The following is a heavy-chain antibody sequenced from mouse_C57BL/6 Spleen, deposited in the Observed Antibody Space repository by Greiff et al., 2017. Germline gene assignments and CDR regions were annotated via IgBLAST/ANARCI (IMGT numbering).Heavy chain of an antibody. CDR3: ASDYSNRYYFDY. V-gene: IGHV1-20*01. J-gene: IGHJ2*01. Sequence: VQLQQSGPELVKPGDSVKISCKASGYSFTGYFMNWVMQSHGKSLEWIGRINPYNGDTFYNQKFKGKATLTVDKSSSTAHMELRSLTSEDSAVYYCASDYSNRYYFDYWGQGTTLTVSS. CDR2: INPYNGDT. D-gene: IGHD2-5*01. CDR1: GYSFTGYF.